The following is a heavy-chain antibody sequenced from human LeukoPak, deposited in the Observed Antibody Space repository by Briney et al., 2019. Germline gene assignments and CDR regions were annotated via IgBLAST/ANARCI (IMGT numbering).Heavy chain of an antibody. D-gene: IGHD6-19*01. J-gene: IGHJ4*02. CDR1: GFTFSNYH. CDR3: ARGLRGSDWYGGYYFDY. CDR2: ITSSSSYI. Sequence: PGGSLRLSCAASGFTFSNYHMNWVRQAPGKGLEWVSSITSSSSYIYYADSVKGRFTISRDNARNSLYLQMNSLRAEDTAVYYCARGLRGSDWYGGYYFDYWGQGTLVTVSS. V-gene: IGHV3-21*01.